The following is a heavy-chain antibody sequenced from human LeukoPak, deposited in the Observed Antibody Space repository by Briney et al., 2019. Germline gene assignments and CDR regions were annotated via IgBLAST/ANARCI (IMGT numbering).Heavy chain of an antibody. CDR2: IYYSGST. CDR3: AREAAAGLEGFDP. V-gene: IGHV4-59*01. CDR1: GGSISSYY. D-gene: IGHD6-13*01. Sequence: PSQTLSLTCTVSGGSISSYYWSWIRQPPGKGLEWIGYIYYSGSTNYNPSLKSRVTISVDTSKNQFSLKLSSVTAADTAVYYCAREAAAGLEGFDPWGQGTLVTVSS. J-gene: IGHJ5*02.